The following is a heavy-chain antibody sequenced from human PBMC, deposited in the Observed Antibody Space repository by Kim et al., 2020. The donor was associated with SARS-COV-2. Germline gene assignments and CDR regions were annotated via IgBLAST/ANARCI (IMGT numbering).Heavy chain of an antibody. CDR3: ARSRYNWHDVEFDI. D-gene: IGHD1-20*01. J-gene: IGHJ3*02. Sequence: SETLSLTCAVSGGSISSSNWWSWVRQPPGKGLEWIGEIYHSGSTNYNPSLKSRVTISVDKSKNQFTLRLGSVTAAETAVYYCARSRYNWHDVEFDIWGQGTMVTVSS. CDR1: GGSISSSNW. V-gene: IGHV4-4*02. CDR2: IYHSGST.